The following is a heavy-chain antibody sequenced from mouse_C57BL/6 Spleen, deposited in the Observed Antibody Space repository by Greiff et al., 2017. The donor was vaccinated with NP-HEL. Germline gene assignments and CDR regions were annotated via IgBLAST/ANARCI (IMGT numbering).Heavy chain of an antibody. CDR3: ARPLRQKDYAMDY. D-gene: IGHD2-12*01. CDR1: GYSITSGYY. CDR2: ISYDGSN. V-gene: IGHV3-6*01. J-gene: IGHJ4*01. Sequence: EVKLEESGPGLVKPSQSLSLTCSVTGYSITSGYYWNWIRQFPGNKLEWMGYISYDGSNNYNPSLKNRISITRDTSKNQFFLKLNSVTTEDTATYYCARPLRQKDYAMDYWGQGTSVTVSS.